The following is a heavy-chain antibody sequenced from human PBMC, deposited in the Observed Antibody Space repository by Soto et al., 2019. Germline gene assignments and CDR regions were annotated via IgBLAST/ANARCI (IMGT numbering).Heavy chain of an antibody. Sequence: EVQLLESGGVLVQPGGSLRLSCAAAGFTFSSYAMRWVRQAPGKWREWVSAIRGSGGSTYYADSVKGRFTISRDNSKNTLYLQMNSLRAEDTAVYYCAKVNQLLSGYWGQGTLVTVSS. CDR2: IRGSGGST. CDR1: GFTFSSYA. J-gene: IGHJ4*02. V-gene: IGHV3-23*01. CDR3: AKVNQLLSGY. D-gene: IGHD2-2*01.